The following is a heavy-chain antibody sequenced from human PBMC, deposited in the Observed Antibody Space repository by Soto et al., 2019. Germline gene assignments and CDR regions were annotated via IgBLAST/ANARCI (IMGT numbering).Heavy chain of an antibody. CDR2: IIPILGIA. Sequence: QVQLVQSGAEVKKPGSSVKVSCKASGGTFSSYTISWVRQAPGQGLEWMGRIIPILGIANYAQKFRGRVTITADKSTSTAYMELSSLRSEDTAVYYCARVDDCSGGSCSSYWGQGTLVTVSS. D-gene: IGHD2-15*01. CDR3: ARVDDCSGGSCSSY. CDR1: GGTFSSYT. V-gene: IGHV1-69*02. J-gene: IGHJ4*02.